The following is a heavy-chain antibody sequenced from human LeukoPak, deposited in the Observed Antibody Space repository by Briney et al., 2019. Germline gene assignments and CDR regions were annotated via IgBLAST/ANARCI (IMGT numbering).Heavy chain of an antibody. Sequence: PGGSLRLSCAASGFTFSSYWMYWVRQAPGMGLVWVSRITSDGTSTSYADSVKGRFTISRDNAKNTLYLQMNSLRAEDTAVYFCVRPWNYWGQGALVTVSS. V-gene: IGHV3-74*01. CDR3: VRPWNY. D-gene: IGHD1-1*01. J-gene: IGHJ4*02. CDR2: ITSDGTST. CDR1: GFTFSSYW.